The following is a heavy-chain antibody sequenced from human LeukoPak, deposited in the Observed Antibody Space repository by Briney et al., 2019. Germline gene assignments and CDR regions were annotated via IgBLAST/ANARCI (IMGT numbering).Heavy chain of an antibody. V-gene: IGHV3-30-3*01. CDR2: ISYDGSNK. CDR1: GFTFSSYA. J-gene: IGHJ4*02. Sequence: GRSLRLSCAASGFTFSSYAMHWVRQAPGKGLEWVAVISYDGSNKYYADSVKGRFTTSRDNSKNTLYLQMNSLRAEDTAVYYCARDSDHASGCLDYWGQGTLVTVSS. CDR3: ARDSDHASGCLDY. D-gene: IGHD6-19*01.